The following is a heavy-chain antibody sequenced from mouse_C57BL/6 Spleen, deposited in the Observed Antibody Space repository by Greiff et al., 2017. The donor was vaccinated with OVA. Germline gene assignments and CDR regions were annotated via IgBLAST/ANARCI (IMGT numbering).Heavy chain of an antibody. J-gene: IGHJ1*03. CDR2: IHPGDGDT. D-gene: IGHD1-1*01. Sequence: VQLQQSGAELVKPGASVKISCKASGYAFSSYWMNWVKQRPGKGLAWIGQIHPGDGDTNYNGKFKGKATLTADKSSSTAYMQLSSLTSEDSAVYFCARSIPYYYGSSSSYWYFDVWGTGTTVTVSS. CDR3: ARSIPYYYGSSSSYWYFDV. CDR1: GYAFSSYW. V-gene: IGHV1-80*01.